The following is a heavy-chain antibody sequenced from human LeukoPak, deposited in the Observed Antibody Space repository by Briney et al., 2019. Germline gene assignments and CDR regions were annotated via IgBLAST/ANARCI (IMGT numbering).Heavy chain of an antibody. CDR1: GFSFRNYL. Sequence: GGSLRLYCAASGFSFRNYLMGWVRQAPGKGLEWVANTKPDGSAEYYADSGRGRFSTSRANANNLLYLQMNSLRAEDTAVYYCARDGGLHTNFDYWGQGTLVTVSP. CDR3: ARDGGLHTNFDY. CDR2: TKPDGSAE. V-gene: IGHV3-7*01. D-gene: IGHD2-15*01. J-gene: IGHJ4*02.